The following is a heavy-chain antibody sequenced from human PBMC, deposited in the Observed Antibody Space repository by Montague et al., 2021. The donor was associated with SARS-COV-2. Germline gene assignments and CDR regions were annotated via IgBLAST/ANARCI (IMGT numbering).Heavy chain of an antibody. D-gene: IGHD3-9*01. V-gene: IGHV5-10-1*01. J-gene: IGHJ4*02. Sequence: QSGAEVKKPGESLRISCKGSGYIFTSYWISWVRQMPGKGLEWMGRIDPSDSHSTYSPSFQGHVTIAVDKSISTVYLQWSSVKASDTAIYYCARHHLGYNFAWSKYWGQGPLATVSS. CDR3: ARHHLGYNFAWSKY. CDR2: IDPSDSHS. CDR1: GYIFTSYW.